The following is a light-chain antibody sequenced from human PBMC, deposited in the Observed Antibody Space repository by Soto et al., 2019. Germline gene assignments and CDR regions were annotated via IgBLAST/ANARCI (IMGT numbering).Light chain of an antibody. V-gene: IGKV3-15*01. J-gene: IGKJ4*01. CDR1: QSVNSN. CDR3: QQYNFWPPLT. CDR2: DAS. Sequence: EIVMTQSPATLSVSPGERGTLSCRASQSVNSNLAWYRQKPGQAPRLLISDASTRATGVPARFSGSGSGTEFPLTISSLPSEDSGIYYCQQYNFWPPLTFGGGTKVEIK.